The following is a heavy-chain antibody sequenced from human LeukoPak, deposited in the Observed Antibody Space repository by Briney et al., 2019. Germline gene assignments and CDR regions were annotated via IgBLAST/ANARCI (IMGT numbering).Heavy chain of an antibody. CDR1: GGSISGGDYY. V-gene: IGHV4-30-4*08. D-gene: IGHD3-3*01. CDR2: IYYSGST. J-gene: IGHJ4*02. CDR3: ARGGDFWSGYYTGIDY. Sequence: SQTLSLTCTVSGGSISGGDYYWSWIRQPPGKGLEWIGYIYYSGSTYYNPSLKSRVTISVDTSKNQFSLKLSSVTAADTAVYYCARGGDFWSGYYTGIDYWGQGTLVTVSS.